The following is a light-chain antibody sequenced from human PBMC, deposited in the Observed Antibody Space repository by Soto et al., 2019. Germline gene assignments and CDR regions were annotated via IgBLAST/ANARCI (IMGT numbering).Light chain of an antibody. V-gene: IGKV3-20*01. Sequence: EIVWTQSPGTLSLSPGESATLSCRASQSVSSTYLAWYKQKPGQAPSLLIYGASRRDTGIPDRFSGGGSGTDFTLTISRLEPEDFAVYYCQQYDISPRTFGQGTKLEIK. CDR1: QSVSSTY. J-gene: IGKJ2*01. CDR3: QQYDISPRT. CDR2: GAS.